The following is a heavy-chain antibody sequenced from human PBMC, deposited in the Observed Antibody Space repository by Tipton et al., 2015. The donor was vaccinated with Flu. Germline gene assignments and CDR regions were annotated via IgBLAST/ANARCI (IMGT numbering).Heavy chain of an antibody. Sequence: LRLSCTVSGGSISSYYWSWIRQPPGKGLEWIGYIYYSGSTNYNPSLKSRVTISVDTSKNQFSLKLSSVTAADTAVYYCARGDCNSTSCLDYWGQATLVTVSS. CDR1: GGSISSYY. CDR3: ARGDCNSTSCLDY. CDR2: IYYSGST. V-gene: IGHV4-59*01. J-gene: IGHJ4*02. D-gene: IGHD2-2*01.